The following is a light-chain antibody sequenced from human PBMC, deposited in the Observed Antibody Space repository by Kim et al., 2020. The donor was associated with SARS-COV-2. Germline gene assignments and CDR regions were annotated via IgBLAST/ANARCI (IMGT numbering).Light chain of an antibody. CDR2: SAW. J-gene: IGKJ2*01. V-gene: IGKV1-39*01. CDR1: QDTSSF. Sequence: DIQMTQSPSSLSASVGGRVTISCRASQDTSSFLNWHQQQPGKAPKLLIYSAWSLQTGVPSRFRGSGSGTDFTLTISSLQPEDSATYYCQQTFSRPYTFGQGTKLEI. CDR3: QQTFSRPYT.